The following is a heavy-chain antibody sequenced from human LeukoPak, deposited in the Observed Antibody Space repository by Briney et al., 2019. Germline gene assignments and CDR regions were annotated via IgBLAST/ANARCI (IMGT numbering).Heavy chain of an antibody. D-gene: IGHD2-8*02. CDR2: IWYDGSNK. CDR1: GFTFSSYG. CDR3: ARGLYGYLSLDYYYGMDV. Sequence: PGGSLRLSCAASGFTFSSYGMHWVRQAPGKGLEWVAVIWYDGSNKYYADSVKGRFTISRDNSKNTLYLQMNSLRAEDTAVYYCARGLYGYLSLDYYYGMDVWGQGTTVTVSS. V-gene: IGHV3-33*01. J-gene: IGHJ6*02.